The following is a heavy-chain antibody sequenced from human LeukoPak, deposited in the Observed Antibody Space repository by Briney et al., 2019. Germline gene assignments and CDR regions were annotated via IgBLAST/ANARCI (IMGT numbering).Heavy chain of an antibody. D-gene: IGHD2-21*02. CDR2: IYYSGST. Sequence: PSETLSLTCTVSGGSISSSSYYWGWIRQPPGKGLEWIGSIYYSGSTYYNPSLKSRFTISVDTSKNQFSLKLSSVTAADTAVYYCAREDDPIVVVTADHAFDIWGQGTMVTVSS. V-gene: IGHV4-39*07. CDR3: AREDDPIVVVTADHAFDI. CDR1: GGSISSSSYY. J-gene: IGHJ3*02.